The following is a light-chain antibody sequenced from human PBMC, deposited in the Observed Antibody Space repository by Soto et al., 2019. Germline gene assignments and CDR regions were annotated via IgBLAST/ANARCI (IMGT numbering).Light chain of an antibody. J-gene: IGKJ5*01. Sequence: DIQMTQSPSSLSASVGDRVTITCRASQSIGKFLNWYQQKPGKAPALLIYAASSLQSGVPSRFSGTGSGTDFTRTISSLQPEDFATYYCQQSYSPPPIPYGQGKRLEI. CDR3: QQSYSPPPIP. V-gene: IGKV1-39*01. CDR2: AAS. CDR1: QSIGKF.